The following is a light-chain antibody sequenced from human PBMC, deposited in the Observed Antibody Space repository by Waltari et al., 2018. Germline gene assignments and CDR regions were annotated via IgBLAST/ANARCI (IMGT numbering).Light chain of an antibody. J-gene: IGLJ3*02. CDR1: SSNIGSNY. CDR2: RDD. Sequence: QSVLTQPPSASGTPGQRVSFSCSGSSSNIGSNYVFWYPQFPGPAPKLLIYRDDQRAAWVPDRFSASKGGTSAALVISAVRSEDEADYYCAAWDGSLSGRLFGGGTRLTVL. CDR3: AAWDGSLSGRL. V-gene: IGLV1-47*01.